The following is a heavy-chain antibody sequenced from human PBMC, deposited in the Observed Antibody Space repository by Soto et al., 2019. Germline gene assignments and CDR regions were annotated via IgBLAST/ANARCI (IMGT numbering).Heavy chain of an antibody. CDR2: IYHSAST. V-gene: IGHV4-38-2*02. D-gene: IGHD3-16*01. Sequence: PSESLALPCAVSGYSISSGFYWGWIRQPPGKGLEGHGSIYHSASTYYNPSLKSRGTISVDPSKNQFSLMLSSVTAADTPASYFAREGIMITFGGATARKNWFDPWAQGTLVTVPS. CDR3: AREGIMITFGGATARKNWFDP. J-gene: IGHJ5*02. CDR1: GYSISSGFY.